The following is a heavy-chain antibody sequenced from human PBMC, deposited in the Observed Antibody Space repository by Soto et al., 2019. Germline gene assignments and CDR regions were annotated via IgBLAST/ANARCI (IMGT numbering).Heavy chain of an antibody. CDR3: ARLQFGEGFDY. CDR1: GGSISGGGFS. Sequence: TLYLTCAVSGGSISGGGFSWSWIRQPPGKGLEWIGYILHTGGTQYNPSLKSRVSMSVDKSKNQFSLHLTSVTAADTAVYCARLQFGEGFDYWGQGALVTVS. V-gene: IGHV4-30-2*01. J-gene: IGHJ4*02. CDR2: ILHTGGT. D-gene: IGHD3-10*01.